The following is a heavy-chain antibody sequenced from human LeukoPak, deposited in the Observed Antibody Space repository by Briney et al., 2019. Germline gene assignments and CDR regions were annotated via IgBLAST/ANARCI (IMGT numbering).Heavy chain of an antibody. V-gene: IGHV1-69*05. J-gene: IGHJ4*02. CDR1: GGTFSSYA. CDR2: VIPIFGTA. Sequence: SVKVSCKASGGTFSSYAISWVRQAPGQGLEWMGRVIPIFGTANYAQKFQGRVTITTDESTSTAYMELSSLRSEDTAVYYCARDPLDCSGGSCSDYWGQGTLVTVSS. CDR3: ARDPLDCSGGSCSDY. D-gene: IGHD2-15*01.